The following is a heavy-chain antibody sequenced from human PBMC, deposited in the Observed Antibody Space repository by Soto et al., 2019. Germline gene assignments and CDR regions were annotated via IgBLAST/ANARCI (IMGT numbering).Heavy chain of an antibody. Sequence: QVQLVQSGAEVKKPGASVKVSCKASGYTFTSYDINWVRQATGQGLEWMGWMNPNSGNTGYAQKFQGRVTMTRNTSINTAYMELSSLRSEDTAVYYCARGLSSSGLYVHLGYYYGMDVWGQGTTVTVSS. CDR2: MNPNSGNT. V-gene: IGHV1-8*01. CDR1: GYTFTSYD. D-gene: IGHD6-19*01. J-gene: IGHJ6*02. CDR3: ARGLSSSGLYVHLGYYYGMDV.